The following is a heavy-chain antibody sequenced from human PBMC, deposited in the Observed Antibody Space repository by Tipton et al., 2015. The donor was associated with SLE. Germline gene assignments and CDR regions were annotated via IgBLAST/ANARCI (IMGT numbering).Heavy chain of an antibody. V-gene: IGHV4-34*01. CDR1: GGSFSGYY. D-gene: IGHD4-23*01. CDR3: ATPGGNSGAFDI. Sequence: GLVKPSETLSLTCAVYGGSFSGYYWSWIRQPPGKGLEWIGEINHSGSTNYNPSLKSRVTISVDTSKNQFSLKLSSVTAADTAVYYCATPGGNSGAFDIWGQGTMVAVSS. J-gene: IGHJ3*02. CDR2: INHSGST.